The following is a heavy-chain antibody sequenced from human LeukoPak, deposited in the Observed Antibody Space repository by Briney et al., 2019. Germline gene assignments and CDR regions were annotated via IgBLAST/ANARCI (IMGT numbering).Heavy chain of an antibody. CDR3: ARDRMGATGFDY. CDR2: ISSSSSYI. V-gene: IGHV3-21*01. Sequence: PGGSLRLSCAASGFTFSSYSMNWVRQAPGKGLEWVSSISSSSSYIYYADSVKGRFTISRDNAKNSLYLQMNSLRAEDTAVYYCARDRMGATGFDYWGQGTLVTVSS. J-gene: IGHJ4*02. CDR1: GFTFSSYS. D-gene: IGHD1-26*01.